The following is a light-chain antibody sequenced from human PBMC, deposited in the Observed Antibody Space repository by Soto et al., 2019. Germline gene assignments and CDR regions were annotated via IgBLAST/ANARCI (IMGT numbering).Light chain of an antibody. V-gene: IGLV4-69*01. CDR3: QTWATVPDWV. J-gene: IGLJ3*02. CDR2: LDSDGSH. CDR1: SGHSTYA. Sequence: QSVLTQSPSASASLGASVKLTCTLSSGHSTYAIAWHQQQPEKGPRYLMKLDSDGSHSKGDGIPDRFSGSSSGAARYLTISSLQSEDEADCYCQTWATVPDWVFGGGTKLTVL.